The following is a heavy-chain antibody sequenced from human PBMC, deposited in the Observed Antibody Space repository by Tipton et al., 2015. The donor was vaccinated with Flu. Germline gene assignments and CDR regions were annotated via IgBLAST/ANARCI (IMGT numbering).Heavy chain of an antibody. Sequence: CAASGFTFSSYAMHWVRQAPGKGLEWVAFISYEGSRKYYADSVKGRFTISRDNSKKQLFLQMNGLRTEDTAVYYCARERSTVVQYFDYWGQGTLVTVSS. D-gene: IGHD4-23*01. J-gene: IGHJ4*02. CDR3: ARERSTVVQYFDY. CDR2: ISYEGSRK. CDR1: GFTFSSYA. V-gene: IGHV3-30-3*01.